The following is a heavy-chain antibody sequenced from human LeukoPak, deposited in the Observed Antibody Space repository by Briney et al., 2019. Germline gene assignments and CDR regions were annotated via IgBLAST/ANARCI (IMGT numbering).Heavy chain of an antibody. J-gene: IGHJ4*02. CDR2: ITWNSDDM. CDR1: GFTFDGYG. Sequence: GRSLRLSCAASGFTFDGYGMYWVRQAPGKGLEWVSGITWNSDDMAYADSVKGRFTISRDNAKNCLYLQMNSLRVEDTALYYCTKVTDWRTGFDNWGQGTLVTVSS. CDR3: TKVTDWRTGFDN. D-gene: IGHD3-9*01. V-gene: IGHV3-9*01.